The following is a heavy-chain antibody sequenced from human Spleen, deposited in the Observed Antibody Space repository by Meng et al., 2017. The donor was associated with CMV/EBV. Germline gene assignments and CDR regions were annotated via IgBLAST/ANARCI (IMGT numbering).Heavy chain of an antibody. CDR2: INIDGSNT. V-gene: IGHV3-74*01. D-gene: IGHD5-24*01. Sequence: GESLKISCAASGFPINNYWMSWVRQAPGKGLEWVSRINIDGSNTNYADSVKGRFTISRDNANNTLYLQMNSLRAEDTAVYYCGRDLLQIDHWGQGTLVTVSS. CDR3: GRDLLQIDH. CDR1: GFPINNYW. J-gene: IGHJ4*02.